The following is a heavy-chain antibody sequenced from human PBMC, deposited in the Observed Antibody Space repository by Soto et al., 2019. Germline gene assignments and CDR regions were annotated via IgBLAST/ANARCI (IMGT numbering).Heavy chain of an antibody. D-gene: IGHD4-17*01. CDR2: INAGNGNT. CDR3: ARDSLHYGDYYYYYYYMDV. V-gene: IGHV1-3*01. J-gene: IGHJ6*03. CDR1: GYTFTSYA. Sequence: GASVKVSCKASGYTFTSYAMHWVRQAPGQRLEWMGWINAGNGNTKYSQKFQGRVTITRDTSASTAYMELSSLRSEDTAVYYCARDSLHYGDYYYYYYYMDVWSKGTTVTVSS.